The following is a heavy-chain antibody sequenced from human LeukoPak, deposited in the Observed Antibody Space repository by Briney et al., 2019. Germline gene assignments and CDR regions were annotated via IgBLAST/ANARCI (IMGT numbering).Heavy chain of an antibody. J-gene: IGHJ4*02. CDR3: AKLGGSTGY. V-gene: IGHV3-33*06. CDR2: IWYDGSNK. Sequence: GRSLRLSCAASGFTFSSYGMHWVRQAPGKGLEWVAVIWYDGSNKYYADSVKGRFTISRDNSKSTLYLQMNSLRAEDTAVYYCAKLGGSTGYWGQGTLVTVSS. D-gene: IGHD1-26*01. CDR1: GFTFSSYG.